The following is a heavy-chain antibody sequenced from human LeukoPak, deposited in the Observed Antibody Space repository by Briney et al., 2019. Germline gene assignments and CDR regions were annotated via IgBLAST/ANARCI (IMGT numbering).Heavy chain of an antibody. V-gene: IGHV3-74*01. Sequence: QPGRSLRLSCAASGFTFSGHWMYWLRQAPGKGLAWVSRINGDGSATNYAGSMKGRFTISRDNAKNILYLQMNSLREDDTAVYYCARDINWGQVDYWGQGTLVTVSS. CDR3: ARDINWGQVDY. CDR1: GFTFSGHW. J-gene: IGHJ4*02. CDR2: INGDGSAT. D-gene: IGHD7-27*01.